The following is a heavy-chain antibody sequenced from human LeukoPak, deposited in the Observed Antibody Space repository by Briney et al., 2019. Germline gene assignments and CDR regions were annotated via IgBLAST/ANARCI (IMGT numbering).Heavy chain of an antibody. CDR1: GGSFSGYY. D-gene: IGHD5-24*01. CDR3: ARGDGYNIHYFDY. J-gene: IGHJ4*02. V-gene: IGHV4-34*01. CDR2: INHSGST. Sequence: SETLSLTCAVYGGSFSGYYWSWIRQPPGKGLEWIGEINHSGSTNYSPSLKSRVTISVDTSTNQFSLKLSSVTAADTAVYYCARGDGYNIHYFDYWGQGTLVTVSS.